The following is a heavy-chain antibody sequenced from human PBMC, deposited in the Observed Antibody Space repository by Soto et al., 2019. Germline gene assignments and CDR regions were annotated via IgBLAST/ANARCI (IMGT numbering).Heavy chain of an antibody. V-gene: IGHV6-1*01. J-gene: IGHJ4*02. CDR1: GDSVSNNGAA. D-gene: IGHD4-4*01. CDR3: SRDPTAYHSAFDS. Sequence: SQTLSLTCAISGDSVSNNGAAWNWIRQSPSRGLEWLGRTYYRSRWHTDYAVSMKSRITITPDTSKNQFSLQVNSVTPEDTALYYCSRDPTAYHSAFDSWGQGTLVTVSS. CDR2: TYYRSRWHT.